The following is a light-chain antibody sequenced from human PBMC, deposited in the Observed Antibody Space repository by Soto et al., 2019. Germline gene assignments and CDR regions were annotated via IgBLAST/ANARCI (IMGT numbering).Light chain of an antibody. J-gene: IGKJ2*01. V-gene: IGKV1-5*03. CDR3: QHYSGYST. CDR1: QSLSSW. CDR2: KAS. Sequence: DIQMTQSPSTLSASVGDTVTITCRASQSLSSWLAWYQHKPGKAPKLLISKASSLESGVPSRFSGSGSGTEFTLTISSLQPDDVATYHCQHYSGYSTFGQGTKLEIK.